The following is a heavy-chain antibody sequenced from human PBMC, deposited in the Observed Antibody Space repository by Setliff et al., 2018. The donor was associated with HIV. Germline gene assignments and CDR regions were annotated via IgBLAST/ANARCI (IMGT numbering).Heavy chain of an antibody. CDR2: VYTSGST. CDR3: ARVPLSSPSRPGGYFDY. D-gene: IGHD3-16*01. CDR1: GGSMSTYY. J-gene: IGHJ4*02. V-gene: IGHV4-4*07. Sequence: SETLSLTCSVSGGSMSTYYWSWIRQPAGKRLEWIGRVYTSGSTIYNPSLRSRVTMSVDTSKSQFSLKLNSVTAADTAVYYCARVPLSSPSRPGGYFDYWGQGTLVTVSS.